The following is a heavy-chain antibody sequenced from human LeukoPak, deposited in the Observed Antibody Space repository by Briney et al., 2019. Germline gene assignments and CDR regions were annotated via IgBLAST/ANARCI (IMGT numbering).Heavy chain of an antibody. Sequence: GGSLRLSCAASGFTFSNYWVHWVRQAPGKGLMWASRISSDGSSADYADSVKGRFTISRDNAKNTLYLQMNSLRAEDTAVYYCARRRTIGDYDYWGQGTLVTVSS. CDR3: ARRRTIGDYDY. CDR1: GFTFSNYW. J-gene: IGHJ4*02. D-gene: IGHD3-16*01. V-gene: IGHV3-74*01. CDR2: ISSDGSSA.